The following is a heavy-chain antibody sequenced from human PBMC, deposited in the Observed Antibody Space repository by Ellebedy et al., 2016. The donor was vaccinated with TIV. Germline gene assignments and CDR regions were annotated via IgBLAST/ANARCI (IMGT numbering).Heavy chain of an antibody. CDR2: ISHSGST. J-gene: IGHJ4*02. Sequence: SETLSLTCAVYGGSFSGYYWSWIRQPPGKGLEWIGEISHSGSTNYNPSLKSRVTISVDTSKNQFSLKLTSVTAADAAVYFCARGLTYRYYFDSWGQGILVTVSA. D-gene: IGHD3-16*02. V-gene: IGHV4-34*01. CDR3: ARGLTYRYYFDS. CDR1: GGSFSGYY.